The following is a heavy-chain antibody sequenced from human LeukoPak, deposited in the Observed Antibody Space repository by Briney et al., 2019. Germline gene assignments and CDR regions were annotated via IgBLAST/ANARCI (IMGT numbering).Heavy chain of an antibody. Sequence: GGSLRLSCAASGFTFSSYSMTWVRQAPGKGLEWVSSISSSSSYIYYADSVEGRFTISRDNAKNSLYLQMNSLRAEDTAVYYCARDRRYSNYNWFDPWGQGTLVTVSS. CDR2: ISSSSSYI. D-gene: IGHD4-11*01. V-gene: IGHV3-21*01. CDR1: GFTFSSYS. J-gene: IGHJ5*02. CDR3: ARDRRYSNYNWFDP.